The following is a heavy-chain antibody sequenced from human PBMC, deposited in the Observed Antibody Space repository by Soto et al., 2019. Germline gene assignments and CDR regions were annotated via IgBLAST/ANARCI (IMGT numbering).Heavy chain of an antibody. Sequence: GGSLRLSCAASGFTFSSYAMSWVRQAPGKGLEWVSAISGSGGSTYYADSVKGRFTISRDTSKNTLYLQMNSLGAEDTAVYHCAKGAYYDSSGYTWNYFYGMDVWGQGTAVTVSS. V-gene: IGHV3-23*01. J-gene: IGHJ6*02. CDR2: ISGSGGST. CDR1: GFTFSSYA. D-gene: IGHD3-22*01. CDR3: AKGAYYDSSGYTWNYFYGMDV.